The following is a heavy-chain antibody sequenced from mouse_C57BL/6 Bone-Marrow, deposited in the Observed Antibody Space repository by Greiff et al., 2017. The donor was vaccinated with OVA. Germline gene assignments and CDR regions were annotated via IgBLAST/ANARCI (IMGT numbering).Heavy chain of an antibody. Sequence: VMLVESGPGLVQPSQSLSITCTVSGFSLTSYGVHWVRQSPGKGLEWLGGIWSGGSTDYNAAFISRLSISQDNSKSQVFFKMNILQAYDTAIYYCASYGNYGRAWFSYWGLGPLVTVSA. CDR2: IWSGGST. D-gene: IGHD2-1*01. CDR1: GFSLTSYG. CDR3: ASYGNYGRAWFSY. J-gene: IGHJ3*01. V-gene: IGHV2-2*01.